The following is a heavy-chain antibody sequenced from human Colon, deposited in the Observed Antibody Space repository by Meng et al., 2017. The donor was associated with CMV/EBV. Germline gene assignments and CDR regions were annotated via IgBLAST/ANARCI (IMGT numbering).Heavy chain of an antibody. CDR3: AKGLYYYDSSGYNY. D-gene: IGHD3-22*01. CDR1: GFSCSRYA. J-gene: IGHJ4*02. Sequence: ASGFSCSRYAMSGVRQAPGKGLERVSGITGSASITYYADSVKGRFTLSRDNSKNTLYLQMNSLRAEDTALYYCAKGLYYYDSSGYNYWGQGTLVTVSS. V-gene: IGHV3-23*01. CDR2: ITGSASIT.